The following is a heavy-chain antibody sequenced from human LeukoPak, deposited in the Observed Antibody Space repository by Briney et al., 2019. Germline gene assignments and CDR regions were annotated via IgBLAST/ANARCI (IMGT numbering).Heavy chain of an antibody. D-gene: IGHD3-22*01. CDR2: VHTNGNT. CDR1: GASISSSY. Sequence: SETLSLSCTVSGASISSSYWSWLRQPPGKGLEWIAFVHTNGNTNSNPSLRGRVTVSVDASKNQFSLMLRSVAAADTALYYCARGYYDSMGFSNPFDSWGQGILVTASS. J-gene: IGHJ4*02. CDR3: ARGYYDSMGFSNPFDS. V-gene: IGHV4-4*08.